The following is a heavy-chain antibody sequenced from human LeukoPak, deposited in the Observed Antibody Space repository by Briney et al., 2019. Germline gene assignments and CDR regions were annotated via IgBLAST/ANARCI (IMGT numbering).Heavy chain of an antibody. V-gene: IGHV3-30*18. CDR2: ISYDGSSE. CDR3: AKDSDIAVAGTDDAFDL. D-gene: IGHD6-19*01. CDR1: GFTFSSYG. J-gene: IGHJ3*01. Sequence: GGSLRLPCAASGFTFSSYGMHWVRQAPGKGLQWVAVISYDGSSEYYADSVKGRFIISRDNSKNTLYLQVNSLRAEDTAVYYCAKDSDIAVAGTDDAFDLWGQGTMVTVSS.